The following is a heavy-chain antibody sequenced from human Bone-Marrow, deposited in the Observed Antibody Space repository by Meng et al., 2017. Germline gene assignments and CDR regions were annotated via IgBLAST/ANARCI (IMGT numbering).Heavy chain of an antibody. Sequence: LTCSASGFTLDDYAMHWVRQAPGKGLEWVSGISWNSGSIGYADSVKGRFTISRDNAKNSLYLQMNSLRAEDTALYYCAKDIHEDCYDSSGYYLAFDYWGQGTLVTVSS. V-gene: IGHV3-9*01. CDR1: GFTLDDYA. CDR3: AKDIHEDCYDSSGYYLAFDY. D-gene: IGHD3-22*01. J-gene: IGHJ4*02. CDR2: ISWNSGSI.